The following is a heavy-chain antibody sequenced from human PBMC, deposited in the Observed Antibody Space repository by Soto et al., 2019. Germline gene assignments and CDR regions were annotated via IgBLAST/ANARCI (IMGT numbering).Heavy chain of an antibody. CDR1: GFTFSSYG. V-gene: IGHV3-33*01. CDR2: IWYDGSNK. J-gene: IGHJ4*02. D-gene: IGHD3-22*01. Sequence: QVQLVESGGGVVQPGRSLRLSCAASGFTFSSYGMHWVRQAPGKGLEWVAVIWYDGSNKYYADSVKGRFTISRDNXKNTLYLQMNSLRAEDTAVYYCAREDGGSGYCLDYWGQGTLVTVSS. CDR3: AREDGGSGYCLDY.